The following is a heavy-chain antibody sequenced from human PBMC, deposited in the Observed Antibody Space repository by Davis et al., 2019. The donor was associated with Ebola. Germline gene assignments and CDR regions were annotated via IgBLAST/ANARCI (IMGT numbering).Heavy chain of an antibody. CDR1: GYTFTGYY. V-gene: IGHV1-2*06. CDR3: AIIAVCVYYYYGMDV. CDR2: INPNSGCT. J-gene: IGHJ6*04. Sequence: ASVQVSCKASGYTFTGYYMHWVRQAPGQGLEWMGRINPNSGCTNYAQKFQGRVTMTRDTSISTAYMELSRLRSDDTAVYYCAIIAVCVYYYYGMDVWGKGTTVTVSS. D-gene: IGHD6-19*01.